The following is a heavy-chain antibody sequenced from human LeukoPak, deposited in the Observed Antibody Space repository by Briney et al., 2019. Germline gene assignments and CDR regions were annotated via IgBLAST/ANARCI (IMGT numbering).Heavy chain of an antibody. Sequence: SQTLSLTCTVSGGSISSGGYSWSWIRQHPGKGLEWIGYIYYSGSTYYNPSLKSRVTISVDTSKNQFSLKLSSVTAADTAVYYCASSHCSGGSCYSFDYWGQGTLVTVSS. D-gene: IGHD2-15*01. CDR1: GGSISSGGYS. CDR3: ASSHCSGGSCYSFDY. V-gene: IGHV4-31*03. J-gene: IGHJ4*02. CDR2: IYYSGST.